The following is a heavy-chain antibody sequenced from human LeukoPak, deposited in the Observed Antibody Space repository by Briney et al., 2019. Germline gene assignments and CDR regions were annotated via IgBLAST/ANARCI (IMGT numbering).Heavy chain of an antibody. D-gene: IGHD3-10*01. CDR1: GFTFSSYA. Sequence: GGSLRLSCAASGFTFSSYAMSWVRQAPGKGLEWVSAISGSGGSTYYADSVKGRFTISRDNSKNTLYLQMNSLRAEDTAVYYCAKDLYYYGSGSSPLDYWGQGTLVTVSS. CDR3: AKDLYYYGSGSSPLDY. J-gene: IGHJ4*02. CDR2: ISGSGGST. V-gene: IGHV3-23*01.